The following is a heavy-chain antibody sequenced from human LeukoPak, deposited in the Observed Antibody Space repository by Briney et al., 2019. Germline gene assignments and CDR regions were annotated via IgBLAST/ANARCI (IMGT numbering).Heavy chain of an antibody. CDR1: GFTFRSYW. V-gene: IGHV3-7*01. CDR3: AGGSGYLITS. Sequence: GGSLRLSCAGSGFTFRSYWMNWVRQAPGKGLKWLAIIKQDGTEKQYKGSVEGRFTISRDNAKNSLHLQMNSLRAEDTAVYYCAGGSGYLITSWGQGTLVTVSP. D-gene: IGHD3-9*01. J-gene: IGHJ5*02. CDR2: IKQDGTEK.